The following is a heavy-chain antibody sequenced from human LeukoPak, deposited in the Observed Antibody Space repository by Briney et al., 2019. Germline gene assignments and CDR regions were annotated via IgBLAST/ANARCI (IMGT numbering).Heavy chain of an antibody. CDR1: GGSISSGGYY. Sequence: ASETLSPTCTVSGGSISSGGYYWSWIRQHPGKGLEWIGYIYYSGSTYYNPSLKSRITISVDTSKNQSSLKLSSVTAADTVVYYCARGPYYDFWSGKRFPNYFDYWGQGTLVTVSS. J-gene: IGHJ4*02. CDR3: ARGPYYDFWSGKRFPNYFDY. V-gene: IGHV4-31*03. D-gene: IGHD3-3*01. CDR2: IYYSGST.